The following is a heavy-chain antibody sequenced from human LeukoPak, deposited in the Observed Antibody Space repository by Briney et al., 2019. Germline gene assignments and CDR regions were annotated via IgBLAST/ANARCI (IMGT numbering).Heavy chain of an antibody. CDR3: ARVQTTAFNYGMDV. CDR1: GFTFSSYW. V-gene: IGHV3-74*01. CDR2: IDFDGSST. D-gene: IGHD1-1*01. Sequence: GGSLRLSCAASGFTFSSYWMHWARQGPGEGLVLVSRIDFDGSSTTYADSVKGRFTIARENAKNTLYLQMNSLRAEDTAVYYCARVQTTAFNYGMDVWGQGTTVTVSS. J-gene: IGHJ6*02.